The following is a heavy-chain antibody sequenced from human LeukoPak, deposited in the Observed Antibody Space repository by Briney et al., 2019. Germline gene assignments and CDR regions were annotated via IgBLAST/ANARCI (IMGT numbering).Heavy chain of an antibody. J-gene: IGHJ1*01. D-gene: IGHD5-18*01. CDR2: INAGNGNT. CDR3: ARVSAGSYGYAEYFQH. V-gene: IGHV1-3*01. CDR1: GYTFTSYA. Sequence: GASVKVSCKASGYTFTSYAMHWVRQAPGQRLEWMGWINAGNGNTKYSQKFQGRVTITRDTSASTAYMELSSLRSEDTAVYYCARVSAGSYGYAEYFQHWGQGTLVTVSS.